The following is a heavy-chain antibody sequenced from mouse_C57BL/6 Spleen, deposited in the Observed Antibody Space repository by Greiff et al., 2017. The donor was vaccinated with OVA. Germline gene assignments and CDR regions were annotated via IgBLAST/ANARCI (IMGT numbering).Heavy chain of an antibody. CDR3: ARDYYGSEDYFDY. CDR1: GYTFTSYW. CDR2: IDPSDCYT. Sequence: QVQLQQPGAELVKPGASVKLSCKASGYTFTSYWMQWVKQRPGQGLEWIGEIDPSDCYTNYNQKFKGKATLTVEPSSSTAYMQLSSLTSEDSAVYYCARDYYGSEDYFDYWGQGTTFTVSS. V-gene: IGHV1-50*01. J-gene: IGHJ2*01. D-gene: IGHD1-1*01.